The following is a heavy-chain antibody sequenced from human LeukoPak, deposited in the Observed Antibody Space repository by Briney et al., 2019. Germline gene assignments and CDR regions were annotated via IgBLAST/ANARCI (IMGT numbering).Heavy chain of an antibody. CDR3: ARGDRWLENSFDY. V-gene: IGHV1-46*01. D-gene: IGHD5-24*01. Sequence: ASVKVSCKASGYTFTSYYLHWVRQAPGQGPEWMSIINPSGGSTTYAQKFQGRVTMTRDTSTSTVYMELTSLRSEDTAVYYCARGDRWLENSFDYWGQGTLVTVSS. CDR2: INPSGGST. J-gene: IGHJ4*02. CDR1: GYTFTSYY.